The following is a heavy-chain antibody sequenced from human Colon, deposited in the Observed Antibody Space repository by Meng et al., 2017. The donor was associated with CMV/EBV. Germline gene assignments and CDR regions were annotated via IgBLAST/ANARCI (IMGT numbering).Heavy chain of an antibody. J-gene: IGHJ6*02. D-gene: IGHD2-2*01. V-gene: IGHV3-48*04. CDR2: INYRGSTI. CDR1: GFTFTSYS. CDR3: ARVLSGTRYKEGGNYYGMDV. Sequence: GESLKISCVASGFTFTSYSMNWVRQAPGKGLEWVSYINYRGSTIYYADSVKGRFTISRGTAKNSLYLQMNSLRAEDTAVYFCARVLSGTRYKEGGNYYGMDVWGQGTTVTVSS.